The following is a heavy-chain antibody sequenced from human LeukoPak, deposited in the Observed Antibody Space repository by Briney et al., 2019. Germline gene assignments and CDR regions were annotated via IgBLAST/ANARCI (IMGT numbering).Heavy chain of an antibody. CDR1: GGSFSDYY. D-gene: IGHD3-22*01. Sequence: PSETLSLTCAVSGGSFSDYYWSWIRQPPGKGLEWIGEINHSGSTNYNPSLKSRVTISVDTSKNQFSLKLSSVTAADTAVYYCARRYYDSSGYFLDYWGQGTLVTVSS. CDR2: INHSGST. J-gene: IGHJ4*02. CDR3: ARRYYDSSGYFLDY. V-gene: IGHV4-34*01.